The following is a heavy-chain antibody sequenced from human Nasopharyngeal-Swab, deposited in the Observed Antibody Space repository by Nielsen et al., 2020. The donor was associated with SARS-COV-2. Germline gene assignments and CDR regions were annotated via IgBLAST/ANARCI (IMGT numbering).Heavy chain of an antibody. V-gene: IGHV1-8*01. J-gene: IGHJ5*02. CDR2: MNPRSGEA. CDR3: ARGVMGGRFDP. Sequence: ASVKVSCKASGYSFTEYDLNWVRQATGQGLEWMGWMNPRSGEADYAQKFQGRVTMTRDTSISTAYMELSSLRSEDTAVYCARGVMGGRFDPWGQGTLVTVSS. CDR1: GYSFTEYD. D-gene: IGHD2-8*01.